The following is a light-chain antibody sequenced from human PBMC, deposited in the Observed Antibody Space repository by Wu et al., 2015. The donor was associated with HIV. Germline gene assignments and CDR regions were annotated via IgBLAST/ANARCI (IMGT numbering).Light chain of an antibody. V-gene: IGKV3-20*01. CDR2: GAS. CDR3: QHYGSSLLT. J-gene: IGKJ4*01. CDR1: QSVTSSH. Sequence: EIVLTQSPATLSLSPGERATLSCRASQSVTSSHLAWYQQKPGQAPRLLIYGASSRAAGIPDRFSGSGSGTDFTLTISRLEPEDFAVFYCQHYGSSLLTFGGGTKVEIK.